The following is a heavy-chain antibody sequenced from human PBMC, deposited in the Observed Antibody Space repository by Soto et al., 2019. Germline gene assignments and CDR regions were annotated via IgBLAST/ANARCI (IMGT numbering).Heavy chain of an antibody. CDR1: GGAINSETYY. Sequence: QLQLQESGPGLVKPSETLSLTCNVPGGAINSETYYWAWIRQPPGKGLEWIGSIYYSGTTYYNPSLKSRVTISVDTSKNQFSLRLSSVTAADTAVYYCARPGNGYSYGMDVWGQGTTVTVSS. V-gene: IGHV4-39*01. CDR2: IYYSGTT. CDR3: ARPGNGYSYGMDV. D-gene: IGHD2-21*01. J-gene: IGHJ6*02.